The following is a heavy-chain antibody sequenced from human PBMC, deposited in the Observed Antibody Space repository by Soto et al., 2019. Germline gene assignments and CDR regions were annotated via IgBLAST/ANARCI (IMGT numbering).Heavy chain of an antibody. V-gene: IGHV4-34*01. Sequence: QVQLQQWGAGLLKPSETLSLTCAVYGGSFSGYYWSWIRQPPGKGLEWIGEINHSGSTNYNPSLKSRVTISVDTSKTQFSLKLSSVTAADTAVYYCANIPRIFGVVIPPLWGQGTLVTVSS. J-gene: IGHJ4*02. CDR3: ANIPRIFGVVIPPL. D-gene: IGHD3-3*01. CDR2: INHSGST. CDR1: GGSFSGYY.